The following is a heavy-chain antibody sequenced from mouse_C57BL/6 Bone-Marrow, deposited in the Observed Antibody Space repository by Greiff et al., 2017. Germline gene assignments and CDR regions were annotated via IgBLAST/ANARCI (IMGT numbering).Heavy chain of an antibody. Sequence: VQLQQSGPELVKPGASVKMSCKASGYTFTDYNMHWVKQSHGKSLEWIGYINPNNGGTSYNQKFKGKATLTVNKSSSTAYMERRSLTSEDSAVYYCAGRGLLRRYYDGWGTGTTVTVSS. CDR1: GYTFTDYN. D-gene: IGHD1-1*01. V-gene: IGHV1-22*01. CDR3: AGRGLLRRYYDG. CDR2: INPNNGGT. J-gene: IGHJ1*03.